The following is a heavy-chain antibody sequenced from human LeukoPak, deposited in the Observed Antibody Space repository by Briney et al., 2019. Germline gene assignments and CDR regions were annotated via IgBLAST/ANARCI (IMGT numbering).Heavy chain of an antibody. CDR3: ARVRPPRSSGYHCFDY. CDR1: GGSISSSSYY. V-gene: IGHV4-39*07. Sequence: SETLSLTCTGSGGSISSSSYYWGWIRQPPGKGLEWIGSIYYSGSTYYNPSLKSRVTISVDTSKNQFSLKLSSVTAADTAVYYCARVRPPRSSGYHCFDYWGQGTLVTVSS. J-gene: IGHJ4*02. D-gene: IGHD3-22*01. CDR2: IYYSGST.